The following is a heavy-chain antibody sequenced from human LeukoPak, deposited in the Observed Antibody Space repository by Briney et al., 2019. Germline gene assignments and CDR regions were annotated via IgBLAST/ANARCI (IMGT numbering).Heavy chain of an antibody. V-gene: IGHV3-23*01. J-gene: IGHJ4*02. CDR1: GITLSNYV. CDR3: AKRGVVIRVILVGFYKEAYYFDS. D-gene: IGHD3-22*01. Sequence: GGSLRLSCAVSGITLSNYVMSWVRQAPGKGLEWVAGISGSGGSTNYADSVKGRFTVSRDNRKNTLNLQMNSLRTEDTAVYFCAKRGVVIRVILVGFYKEAYYFDSWGQGALVTVSS. CDR2: ISGSGGST.